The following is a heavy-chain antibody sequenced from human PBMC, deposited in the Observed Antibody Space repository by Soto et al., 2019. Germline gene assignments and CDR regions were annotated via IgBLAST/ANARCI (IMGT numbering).Heavy chain of an antibody. J-gene: IGHJ4*02. CDR1: AFTLSDQN. Sequence: EGQLVGSGGGLVKPGGPLRLSVKASAFTLSDQNLDWVRQAPGQGLEWVGRTVIKAFSYTPEYAAAVKGRFTISRDDSENSLYLQMTSLRTEDTAVYYCVGERYAGFDYWGQGALVTVSS. CDR2: TVIKAFSYTP. D-gene: IGHD2-8*01. CDR3: VGERYAGFDY. V-gene: IGHV3-72*01.